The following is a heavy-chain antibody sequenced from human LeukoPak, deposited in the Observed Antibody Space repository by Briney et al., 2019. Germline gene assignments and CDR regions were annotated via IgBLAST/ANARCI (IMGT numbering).Heavy chain of an antibody. V-gene: IGHV1-18*01. CDR1: GYTFTKYG. Sequence: ASVKVSCKASGYTFTKYGITWVRQAPGQGLEWMGWISTYNGNTNYAQKLQGRVTMTTDTSTSTAYMELSRLRSDDTAVYYCARDPDDSRASGWFDPWGQGTLVTVSS. CDR2: ISTYNGNT. D-gene: IGHD3-22*01. CDR3: ARDPDDSRASGWFDP. J-gene: IGHJ5*02.